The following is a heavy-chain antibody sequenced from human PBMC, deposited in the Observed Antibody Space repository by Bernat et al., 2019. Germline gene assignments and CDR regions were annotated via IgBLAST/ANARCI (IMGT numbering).Heavy chain of an antibody. V-gene: IGHV3-30*18. Sequence: QVQLVESGGGVVQPGRSLRLSCAASGFTFSSYGMHRVRQAPGKGLEWVAVISYDGSNKYYADSVKGRFTISRDNSKNTLYLQMNSLRAEDTAVYYCAKDVSSSWTPEDYWGQGTLVTVSS. CDR2: ISYDGSNK. CDR3: AKDVSSSWTPEDY. J-gene: IGHJ4*02. CDR1: GFTFSSYG. D-gene: IGHD6-13*01.